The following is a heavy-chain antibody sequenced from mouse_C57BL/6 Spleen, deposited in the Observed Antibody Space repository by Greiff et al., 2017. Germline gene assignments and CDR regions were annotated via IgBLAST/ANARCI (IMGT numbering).Heavy chain of an antibody. D-gene: IGHD2-2*01. CDR1: GYTFTSYT. CDR2: INPSSGYT. CDR3: APRGYDGYYAMDY. Sequence: QVKLQQSGAELARPGASVKMSCKASGYTFTSYTMHWVKQRPGQGLEWIGYINPSSGYTKSNQKFKDKATLTADKFSSTAYMQLSSLTSVDSAVYYCAPRGYDGYYAMDYWGQGTSVTVSS. V-gene: IGHV1-4*01. J-gene: IGHJ4*01.